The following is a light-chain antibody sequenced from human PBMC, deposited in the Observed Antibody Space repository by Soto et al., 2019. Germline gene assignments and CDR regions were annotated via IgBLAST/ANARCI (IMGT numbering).Light chain of an antibody. J-gene: IGKJ3*01. CDR1: QSISSY. CDR3: KQSYSTPT. V-gene: IGKV1-39*01. CDR2: AAS. Sequence: DIQMTQSPSSLSASVGDRVTITCRASQSISSYLNWYQQKPGKAPKLLIYAASSLQSGVPSRFSGSGSGTDFTLTISSLQPEDFATYYCKQSYSTPTCGPGNKVDIK.